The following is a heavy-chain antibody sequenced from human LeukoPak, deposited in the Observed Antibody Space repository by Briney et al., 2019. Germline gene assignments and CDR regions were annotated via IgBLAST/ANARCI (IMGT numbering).Heavy chain of an antibody. J-gene: IGHJ4*02. CDR1: GGSISSGDYY. Sequence: PSQTLSLTCTVSGGSISSGDYYWSWIRQPPGKGLEWIGYICYSGSTYYNPSLKSRVTISVDTSKNQFSLKLSSVTAADTAVYYCARSTFGGVIAYYFDYWGQGTLVTVSP. CDR2: ICYSGST. CDR3: ARSTFGGVIAYYFDY. V-gene: IGHV4-30-4*01. D-gene: IGHD3-16*02.